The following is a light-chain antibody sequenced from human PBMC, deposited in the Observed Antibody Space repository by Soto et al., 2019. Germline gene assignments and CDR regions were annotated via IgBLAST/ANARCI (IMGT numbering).Light chain of an antibody. CDR1: SSDIGGHNY. Sequence: QSALTQPASVSGSPGQSITISCIGTSSDIGGHNYVSWYQQHPGKAPKLIIYDVNNRPSGISNRFSGSKSGNTASLTISGLQTEDEADYYCSSYTRSNTGVFGGGTKVTVL. CDR2: DVN. CDR3: SSYTRSNTGV. V-gene: IGLV2-14*03. J-gene: IGLJ3*02.